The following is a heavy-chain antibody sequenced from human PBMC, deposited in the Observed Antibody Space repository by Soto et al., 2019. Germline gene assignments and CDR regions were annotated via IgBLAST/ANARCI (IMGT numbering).Heavy chain of an antibody. D-gene: IGHD3-10*01. Sequence: RLSCISSGFTFRTYTMNWVRQAPGKGLEWVSGIRGFSPYTFYAESVKGRFTISRDNAKNSLYLQMNSLRAEDTAVYYCARDRGYDAHDYYYNAMDVWGQGTTVTV. J-gene: IGHJ6*02. V-gene: IGHV3-21*01. CDR1: GFTFRTYT. CDR3: ARDRGYDAHDYYYNAMDV. CDR2: IRGFSPYT.